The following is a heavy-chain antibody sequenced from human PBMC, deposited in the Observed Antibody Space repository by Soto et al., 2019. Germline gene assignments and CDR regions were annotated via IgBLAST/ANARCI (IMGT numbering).Heavy chain of an antibody. D-gene: IGHD2-15*01. Sequence: APVKVSCKASGYTFTSYDINWVRQATGQGLEWMGWMNPNSGNTGYAQKFQGRVTMTRNTSISTAYMELSSLRSEDTAVYYCARSELLKSWFDPWGQGTLVTVSS. CDR2: MNPNSGNT. CDR3: ARSELLKSWFDP. J-gene: IGHJ5*02. CDR1: GYTFTSYD. V-gene: IGHV1-8*01.